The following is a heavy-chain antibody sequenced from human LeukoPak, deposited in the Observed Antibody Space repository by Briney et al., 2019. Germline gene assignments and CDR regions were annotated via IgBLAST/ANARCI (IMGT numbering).Heavy chain of an antibody. CDR3: ARHRPGIAAAGTVNWFDP. V-gene: IGHV5-10-1*01. CDR1: GYSFTSYW. J-gene: IGHJ5*02. CDR2: IVPSDSYT. D-gene: IGHD6-13*01. Sequence: KTGESLKISCKGSGYSFTSYWISWVRQMPGKGLEWMGRIVPSDSYTNYSPSFQGHVTISADKSISTAYLQWSSLKASDTAMYYCARHRPGIAAAGTVNWFDPWGQGTLVTVSS.